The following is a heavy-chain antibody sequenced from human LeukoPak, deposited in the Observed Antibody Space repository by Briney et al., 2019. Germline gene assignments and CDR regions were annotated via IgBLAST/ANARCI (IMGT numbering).Heavy chain of an antibody. D-gene: IGHD3-10*01. V-gene: IGHV4-59*01. CDR3: ARGALVRELDY. CDR2: IYYSGST. CDR1: GGSISSYY. J-gene: IGHJ4*02. Sequence: PSETLSLTCTVSGGSISSYYWSWIRQPPGKGLEWIGYIYYSGSTNYNPSLKSRVTISVDTSKNQFSLKLSSVTAADTAVYYCARGALVRELDYWGQGTLVTVSS.